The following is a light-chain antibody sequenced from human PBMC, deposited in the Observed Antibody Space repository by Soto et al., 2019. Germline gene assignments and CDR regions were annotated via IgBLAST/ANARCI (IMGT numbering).Light chain of an antibody. CDR1: QSVTSK. Sequence: EIVMTQSPATLSLSPGDRATLSCGASQSVTSKLAWYQQKPGQAPRLLIYGASTRATGIPARISGSGSGTDFTLTISRLEPEDFAVYYCQQYGTSPLTFGGGTKVDIK. CDR2: GAS. V-gene: IGKV3-15*01. J-gene: IGKJ4*01. CDR3: QQYGTSPLT.